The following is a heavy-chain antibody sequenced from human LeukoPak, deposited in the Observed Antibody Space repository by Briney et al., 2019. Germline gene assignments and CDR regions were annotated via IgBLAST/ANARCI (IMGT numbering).Heavy chain of an antibody. Sequence: ASVKVSCKVSGYTLTELSMHWVRQAPGKGLEWMGGFDPEDGETIYAQKFQGRVTMTEDTSTDTAYMELSSLRSGDTAVYYCATDLNGMTTVTTPPVVWGQGTLVTVSS. CDR3: ATDLNGMTTVTTPPVV. CDR1: GYTLTELS. CDR2: FDPEDGET. J-gene: IGHJ4*02. V-gene: IGHV1-24*01. D-gene: IGHD4-17*01.